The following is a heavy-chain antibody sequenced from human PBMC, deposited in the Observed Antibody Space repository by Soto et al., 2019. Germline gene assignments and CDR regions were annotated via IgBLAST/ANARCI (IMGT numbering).Heavy chain of an antibody. CDR2: IYHSGST. CDR1: GGSISSGGYS. Sequence: SETLSLTCAVSGGSISSGGYSWSWIRQPPGQGLEWIGYIYHSGSTYYNPSLKSRVTISVDRSKNQFSLKLSSVTAADTAVYYCARGSSAYYYDSSGYAFDYWGQGTLVTVSS. V-gene: IGHV4-30-2*01. CDR3: ARGSSAYYYDSSGYAFDY. D-gene: IGHD3-22*01. J-gene: IGHJ4*02.